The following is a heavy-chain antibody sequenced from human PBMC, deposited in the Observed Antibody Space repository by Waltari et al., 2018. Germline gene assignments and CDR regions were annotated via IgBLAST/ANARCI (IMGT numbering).Heavy chain of an antibody. Sequence: QLQLQESGPGLVKPSETLSLTCTVSGGSISSTSYYWGWIRQPPGKGLELIGSFYYGGKNYYNPSLQSRITISVDTSKNQFSLKLNSVTAADTAVYYCARPCCVGGGALLSLDLWGQGTLVTVSS. CDR1: GGSISSTSYY. V-gene: IGHV4-39*01. CDR3: ARPCCVGGGALLSLDL. J-gene: IGHJ5*02. D-gene: IGHD3-16*01. CDR2: FYYGGKN.